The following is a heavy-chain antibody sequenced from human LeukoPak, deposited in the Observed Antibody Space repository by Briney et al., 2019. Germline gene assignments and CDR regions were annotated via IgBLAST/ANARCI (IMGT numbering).Heavy chain of an antibody. V-gene: IGHV3-23*01. Sequence: GGSLRLSYVASGFDFRTYAMSWVRQAPGKGLEWISVITGTGGGGNKTYYAESVKGRFSISRDDSKNTLFLQIHNLRPDDTAVYLCATTVTLDFWGQGTLVLVSS. D-gene: IGHD1-1*01. CDR2: ITGTGGGGNKT. CDR3: ATTVTLDF. J-gene: IGHJ4*02. CDR1: GFDFRTYA.